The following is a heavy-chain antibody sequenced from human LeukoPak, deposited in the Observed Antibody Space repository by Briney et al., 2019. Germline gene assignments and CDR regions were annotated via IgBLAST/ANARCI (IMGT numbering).Heavy chain of an antibody. J-gene: IGHJ4*02. CDR1: GFTFSSYS. CDR2: ISSSSSYI. Sequence: GGSLRLSCAASGFTFSSYSMNWVRQAPGKGLEWVSSISSSSSYISYADSVKGRFTISRDNAKNSLFLQMNSLRAEDTAVYYYARVNSPAYYYDSSGYYLNYWGQGTLVTVSS. D-gene: IGHD3-22*01. CDR3: ARVNSPAYYYDSSGYYLNY. V-gene: IGHV3-21*01.